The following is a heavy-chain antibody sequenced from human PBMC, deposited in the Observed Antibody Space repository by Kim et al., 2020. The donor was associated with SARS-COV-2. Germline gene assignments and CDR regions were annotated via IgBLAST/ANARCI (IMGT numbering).Heavy chain of an antibody. J-gene: IGHJ4*02. D-gene: IGHD6-13*01. CDR3: ATEGGSWDYFDY. Sequence: ADYNPSLRHRVTISVDTSKNQFSLELNSVADADTAVYYCATEGGSWDYFDYWGQGALVTVSS. V-gene: IGHV4-39*01. CDR2: A.